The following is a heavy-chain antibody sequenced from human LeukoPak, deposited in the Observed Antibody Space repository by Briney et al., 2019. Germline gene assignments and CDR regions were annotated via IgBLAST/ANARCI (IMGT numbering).Heavy chain of an antibody. V-gene: IGHV1-18*04. CDR1: GYTFTGYY. D-gene: IGHD3-16*01. CDR2: ISAYNGIT. J-gene: IGHJ4*02. Sequence: ASVKVSCKASGYTFTGYYMHWVRQAPGQGLEWMGWISAYNGITKYAQNLQGRVTMTTDTSTSTAYMELRSLTSDDTARYFCARGPKGGLDFWGQGTLVTVSS. CDR3: ARGPKGGLDF.